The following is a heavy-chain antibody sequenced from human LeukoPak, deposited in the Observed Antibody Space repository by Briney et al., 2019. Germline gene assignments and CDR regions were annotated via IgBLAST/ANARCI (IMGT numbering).Heavy chain of an antibody. J-gene: IGHJ4*02. D-gene: IGHD3-22*01. Sequence: GTLSLTCAVSGGSISSSNWWSWVRQPPGKGLEWIGEIYHSGSTNYNPSLKSRVTISVDKSKNQFSLKLSSVTAADTAVYYCASASGHSSGYYRLDYWGQGTLATVSS. CDR2: IYHSGST. CDR3: ASASGHSSGYYRLDY. CDR1: GGSISSSNW. V-gene: IGHV4-4*02.